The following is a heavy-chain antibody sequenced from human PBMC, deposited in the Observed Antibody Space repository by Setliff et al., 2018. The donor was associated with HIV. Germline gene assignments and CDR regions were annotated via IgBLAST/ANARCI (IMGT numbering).Heavy chain of an antibody. CDR1: GGSISSHY. CDR3: ARVPYYYDSSGYYHD. CDR2: IYYSGST. D-gene: IGHD3-22*01. V-gene: IGHV4-59*11. J-gene: IGHJ4*02. Sequence: LSLTCTVSGGSISSHYWSWIRQPPGKGLEWIGSIYYSGSTNYNPSLKSRVTISVDTSKNQFSLKLSSVTAADTAVYYCARVPYYYDSSGYYHDWGQGTLVTVSS.